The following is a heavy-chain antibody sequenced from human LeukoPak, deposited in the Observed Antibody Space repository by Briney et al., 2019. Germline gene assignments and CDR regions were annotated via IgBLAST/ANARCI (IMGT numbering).Heavy chain of an antibody. CDR3: ARGLYCSSNSCYKDY. D-gene: IGHD2-2*02. J-gene: IGHJ4*02. V-gene: IGHV4-34*01. CDR1: GGSFSGYY. Sequence: KPSETLSLTCAVYGGSFSGYYWSWIRQPPGKGLEWIGEINHSGSAGYNPSLKSRLTISVDRSKNQFSLKLSSVTAADTAVYYCARGLYCSSNSCYKDYWGQGTLVTVSS. CDR2: INHSGSA.